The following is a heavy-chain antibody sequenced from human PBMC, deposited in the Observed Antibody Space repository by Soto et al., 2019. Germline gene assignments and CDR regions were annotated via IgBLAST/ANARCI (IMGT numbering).Heavy chain of an antibody. Sequence: ASVKVSCKVSGYTLTELSMHRVRHAPGKGLEWMGGFDPEDGETIYAQKFQGRVTMTEDTSTDTAYMELSSLRSEDTAVYYCATVYVAVVVPAAMPPWSGNWFDPWGQGTLVTVSS. CDR2: FDPEDGET. CDR1: GYTLTELS. D-gene: IGHD2-2*01. V-gene: IGHV1-24*01. J-gene: IGHJ5*02. CDR3: ATVYVAVVVPAAMPPWSGNWFDP.